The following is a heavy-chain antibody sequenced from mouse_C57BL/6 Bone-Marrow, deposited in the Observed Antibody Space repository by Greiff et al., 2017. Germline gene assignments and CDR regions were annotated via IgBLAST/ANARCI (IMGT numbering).Heavy chain of an antibody. J-gene: IGHJ4*01. CDR2: IWSGGST. CDR1: GFSLTSYG. V-gene: IGHV2-2*01. D-gene: IGHD2-4*01. CDR3: ARNKASSYFDYDGTAYYAMDY. Sequence: QVQLKESGPGLVQPSQSLSITCTVSGFSLTSYGVHWVRQSPGKGLEWLGVIWSGGSTDYNAAFISRLSISKDNSKRQVFFKMNSLQAGDTAIYYCARNKASSYFDYDGTAYYAMDYWGQGTSVTVSS.